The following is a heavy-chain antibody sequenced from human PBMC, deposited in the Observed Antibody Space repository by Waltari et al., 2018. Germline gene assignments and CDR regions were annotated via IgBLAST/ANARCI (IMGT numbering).Heavy chain of an antibody. D-gene: IGHD3-9*01. Sequence: QVQLVQSGAEVKKPGASVKVSCKASGYTFTGYYMHWVRQAPGQGLEWMGGINPNCGCTYYAQKFQGRVNMTRYRSISTAYMELSRLRSDDTAVYYCARGVGLRYFDWLLSFDYWGQGTLVTVSS. CDR1: GYTFTGYY. V-gene: IGHV1-2*02. CDR3: ARGVGLRYFDWLLSFDY. J-gene: IGHJ4*02. CDR2: INPNCGCT.